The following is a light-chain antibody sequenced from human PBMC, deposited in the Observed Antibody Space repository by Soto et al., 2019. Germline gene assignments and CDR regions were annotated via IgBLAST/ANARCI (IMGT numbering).Light chain of an antibody. Sequence: VLSQSPATLSLSPGETATISCRASQSVSSYLAWYQQKPGQAPRLLIYGTSSRVTGVPDRFSGSGSGTEFTLPISWLEPEDSAVYQCNQNGNSPWTFGQGTKVDIK. CDR1: QSVSSY. V-gene: IGKV3-20*01. J-gene: IGKJ1*01. CDR2: GTS. CDR3: NQNGNSPWT.